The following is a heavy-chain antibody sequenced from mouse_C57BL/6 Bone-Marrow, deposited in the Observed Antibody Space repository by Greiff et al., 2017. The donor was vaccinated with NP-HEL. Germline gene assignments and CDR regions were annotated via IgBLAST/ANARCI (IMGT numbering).Heavy chain of an antibody. CDR3: ARFYGSYYFDY. CDR1: GFTFSSYA. J-gene: IGHJ2*01. V-gene: IGHV5-4*01. Sequence: EVQVVESGGGLVKPGGSLKLSCAASGFTFSSYAMSWVRQTPEKRLEWVATISDGGSYTYYPDNVKGRFTISRDNAKNNLYLQMSHLKSEDTAMYYWARFYGSYYFDYWGQGTTLTVSS. CDR2: ISDGGSYT. D-gene: IGHD1-1*01.